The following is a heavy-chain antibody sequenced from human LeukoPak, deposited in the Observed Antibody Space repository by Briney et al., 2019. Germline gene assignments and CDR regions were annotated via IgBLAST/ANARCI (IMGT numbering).Heavy chain of an antibody. J-gene: IGHJ4*02. CDR2: INHSGSA. V-gene: IGHV4-34*01. D-gene: IGHD4-17*01. CDR3: ARDFGYGDYFFDD. Sequence: PSETLSLTCAVYGGSFSRYYWTWIRQPPGKGLEWIGEINHSGSANYNPSLKSRVTISVDTSKNQFSLKLSSVTAADTAVYYCARDFGYGDYFFDDWGQGTMVTVSS. CDR1: GGSFSRYY.